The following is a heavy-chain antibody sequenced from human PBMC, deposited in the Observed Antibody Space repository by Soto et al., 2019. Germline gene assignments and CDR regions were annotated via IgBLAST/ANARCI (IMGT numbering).Heavy chain of an antibody. D-gene: IGHD1-1*01. J-gene: IGHJ4*02. CDR2: ISAHNGNT. CDR1: GYAFTTYG. CDR3: ARGRYGDY. Sequence: QVPLVQSGAEVKKPGASVKVSCQGSGYAFTTYGITWVRQAPGQGLEWMGWISAHNGNTNYAQKLQGRVTVTRDTSTSTAYMELRSLRYDDTAVYYRARGRYGDYWGQGALVTVSS. V-gene: IGHV1-18*01.